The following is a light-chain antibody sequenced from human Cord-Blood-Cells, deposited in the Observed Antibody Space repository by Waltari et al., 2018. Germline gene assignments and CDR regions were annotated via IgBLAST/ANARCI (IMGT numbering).Light chain of an antibody. Sequence: SSELTQDPAVSVALGQTVRITCQGDSLRSYYASCYQQKPGQAPVLVINGKNNRPSGIQDRFSGSSSGNTASLTITGAQAEDEADYYCNSRDSSGNHVVFGGGTKLTVL. V-gene: IGLV3-19*01. J-gene: IGLJ2*01. CDR2: GKN. CDR1: SLRSYY. CDR3: NSRDSSGNHVV.